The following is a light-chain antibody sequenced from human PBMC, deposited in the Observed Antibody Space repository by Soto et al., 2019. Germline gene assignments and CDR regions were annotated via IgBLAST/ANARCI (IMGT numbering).Light chain of an antibody. CDR1: QSVSSS. CDR3: QQYYSSPWT. Sequence: EIVMTQSPATLSVSPGETATLSCRAGQSVSSSLAWYQQKPGQAPRLLIYGASSRATGTPDRFSGSGSGTDFTLTISRLEPEDFAVYYCQQYYSSPWTFGLGTKVDIK. CDR2: GAS. J-gene: IGKJ1*01. V-gene: IGKV3-20*01.